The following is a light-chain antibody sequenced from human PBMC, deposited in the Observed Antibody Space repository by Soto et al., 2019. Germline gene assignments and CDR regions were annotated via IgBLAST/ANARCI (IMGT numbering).Light chain of an antibody. CDR3: QQYNDRPPIT. CDR2: GSF. J-gene: IGKJ5*01. V-gene: IGKV3-15*01. Sequence: EIVMTQSPVTLSASPGESATLSRRASQSVDNDVAWYQQKPGQAPRLLIVGSFARATGIPARFSGSGSGSEFTLTISGLQSEDFAVYYCQQYNDRPPITFGQGTRLENK. CDR1: QSVDND.